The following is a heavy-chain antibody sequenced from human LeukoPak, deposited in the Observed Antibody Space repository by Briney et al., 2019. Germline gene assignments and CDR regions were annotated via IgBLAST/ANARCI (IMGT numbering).Heavy chain of an antibody. CDR1: GGSISSSSYY. J-gene: IGHJ4*02. Sequence: SETLSLTCTVSGGSISSSSYYWGWIRQPPGKGLEWIGSIYYSGSTYYNPSLKSRVTISVDTSKNQFSLKLSSVTAADTAVYYCARQAGMENHSIDYWGQGTLVTVSS. V-gene: IGHV4-39*01. D-gene: IGHD6-19*01. CDR2: IYYSGST. CDR3: ARQAGMENHSIDY.